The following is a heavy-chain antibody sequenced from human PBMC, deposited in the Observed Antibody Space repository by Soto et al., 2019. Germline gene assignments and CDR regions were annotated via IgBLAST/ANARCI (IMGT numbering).Heavy chain of an antibody. CDR2: IYYSGRT. CDR3: ARQRTTVVTQAYFDH. CDR1: RESISSSSYY. Sequence: SETLSLTCIVSRESISSSSYYWGWIRQPPGKGLEWIGSIYYSGRTYYNPSFKSRVTISIDTSKNQFSLKLSSVTATDTAVYYCARQRTTVVTQAYFDHWGQGALVTVS. D-gene: IGHD2-21*02. J-gene: IGHJ4*02. V-gene: IGHV4-39*01.